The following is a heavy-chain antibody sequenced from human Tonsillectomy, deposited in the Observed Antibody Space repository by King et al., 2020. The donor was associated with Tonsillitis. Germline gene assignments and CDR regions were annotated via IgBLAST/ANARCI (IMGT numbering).Heavy chain of an antibody. CDR3: ATEAYASSGYYKFFFDY. V-gene: IGHV1-24*01. D-gene: IGHD3-22*01. J-gene: IGHJ4*02. Sequence: QLVQSGAEVKKPGASVKVSCKVSGYTLSELSMHWVRQALGKGLEWMGGFDPEDGETIYAQKFQGRVTMTEDTSTDTAYMELSSLRSEDSAVYYCATEAYASSGYYKFFFDYWGQGTLVTVSS. CDR2: FDPEDGET. CDR1: GYTLSELS.